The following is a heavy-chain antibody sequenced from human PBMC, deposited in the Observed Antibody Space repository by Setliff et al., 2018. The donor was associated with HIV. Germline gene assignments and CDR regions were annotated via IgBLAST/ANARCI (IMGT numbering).Heavy chain of an antibody. V-gene: IGHV1-69*13. CDR2: IIPIFNTG. D-gene: IGHD6-13*01. Sequence: GASVKVSCKASGGTFINSAFTWVRQAPGQGLEWMGSIIPIFNTGNYAQKFQNRVTITADESTSTAYMGLSSLRSEDTAVYYCAKQQQLVPGVWGQGTTVTVSS. CDR3: AKQQQLVPGV. J-gene: IGHJ6*02. CDR1: GGTFINSA.